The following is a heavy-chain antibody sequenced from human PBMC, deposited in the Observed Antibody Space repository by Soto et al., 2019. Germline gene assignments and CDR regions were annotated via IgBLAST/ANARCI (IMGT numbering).Heavy chain of an antibody. CDR3: ARDHPHSYGIYYFDY. Sequence: SETLSLTCAVSGGSISSGGYSWSWIRQPPGKGLEWIGYIYHSGSTYYNPSLKSRVTISVDRSKNQFSLKLSSVTAADTAVYYCARDHPHSYGIYYFDYWGQGTLVTV. CDR1: GGSISSGGYS. CDR2: IYHSGST. D-gene: IGHD5-18*01. J-gene: IGHJ4*02. V-gene: IGHV4-30-2*01.